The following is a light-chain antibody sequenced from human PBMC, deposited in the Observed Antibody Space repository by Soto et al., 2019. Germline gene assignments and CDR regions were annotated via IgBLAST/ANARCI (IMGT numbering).Light chain of an antibody. J-gene: IGKJ1*01. V-gene: IGKV1-5*01. CDR1: QSVSGW. Sequence: DIQMTQSPSTLSASVGDTVTVTCRASQSVSGWLAWYQQKPVEAPKLLIYDASALPRGVPSMFSGSGSGTKFTLTIASPQPDDFATYYCQHYNSYSEAFGQGTKVDIK. CDR2: DAS. CDR3: QHYNSYSEA.